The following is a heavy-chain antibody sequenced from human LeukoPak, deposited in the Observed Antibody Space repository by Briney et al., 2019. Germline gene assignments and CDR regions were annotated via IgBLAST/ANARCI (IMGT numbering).Heavy chain of an antibody. J-gene: IGHJ5*02. Sequence: SETLSLTCTVSGGSINSYYWSWIRQPPGKGLECIGYIHYTGSTNYNPSLKSRVTISVDTSKSQFSLKPSSVTGADTAIYYWARGGYYGSGNDFRFDPWGQGTLVTVSS. D-gene: IGHD3-10*01. V-gene: IGHV4-59*01. CDR1: GGSINSYY. CDR3: ARGGYYGSGNDFRFDP. CDR2: IHYTGST.